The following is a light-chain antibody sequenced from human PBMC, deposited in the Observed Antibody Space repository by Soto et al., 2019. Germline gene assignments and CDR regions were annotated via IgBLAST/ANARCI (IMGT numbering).Light chain of an antibody. J-gene: IGKJ5*01. CDR3: QQSPATPLI. CDR2: GAK. V-gene: IGKV1-9*01. CDR1: QGISSS. Sequence: IQLTQSPSSLSASIGDRVTITCRASQGISSSLAWYQQEPGKAPNILIFGAKTLQSGVPSRFSGSGYGTDFTRTVTTLQHADVGIYYCQQSPATPLIFGQGARL.